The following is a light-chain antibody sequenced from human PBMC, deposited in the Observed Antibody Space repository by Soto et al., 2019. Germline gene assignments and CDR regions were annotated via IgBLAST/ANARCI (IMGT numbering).Light chain of an antibody. Sequence: EIVLTQSPGTLSLSPGEGATLSCRASQSVTNNYLAWYQQKPGQAPRLLIYDAYSKASGLPDRFSGSASGTGFPRTIRRLEPEDVAVYSCKQSGSSPITFGRGTKVESK. J-gene: IGKJ4*01. CDR2: DAY. CDR3: KQSGSSPIT. V-gene: IGKV3-20*01. CDR1: QSVTNNY.